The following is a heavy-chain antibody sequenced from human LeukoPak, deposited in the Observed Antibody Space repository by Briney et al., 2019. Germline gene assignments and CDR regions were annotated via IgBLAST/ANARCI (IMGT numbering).Heavy chain of an antibody. Sequence: GGSLRLSCAASGFTFSSYAMHWVRQAPGKGLEWVAVIAYDGSNKYYADSVKGRFTISRDNAKNSLYLQVNSLRAEDTAVYYCAREGGKHRWGYFDHWGQGTLVIVSS. D-gene: IGHD3-16*01. CDR1: GFTFSSYA. CDR2: IAYDGSNK. V-gene: IGHV3-30-3*01. J-gene: IGHJ4*02. CDR3: AREGGKHRWGYFDH.